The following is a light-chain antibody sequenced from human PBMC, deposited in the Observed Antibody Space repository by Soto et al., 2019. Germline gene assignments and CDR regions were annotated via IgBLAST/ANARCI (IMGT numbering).Light chain of an antibody. V-gene: IGKV3-15*01. CDR2: YAS. CDR3: QQYNNWPPIT. CDR1: QSVRNN. Sequence: EIMMTQSPATLSVSPGERATLSCRASQSVRNNLAWYQQKPGQAPRLLIYYASTRATGVPARSSGSGSGTDFTLTIRSLQSEDLALYYCQQYNNWPPITFGQGTRLEIK. J-gene: IGKJ5*01.